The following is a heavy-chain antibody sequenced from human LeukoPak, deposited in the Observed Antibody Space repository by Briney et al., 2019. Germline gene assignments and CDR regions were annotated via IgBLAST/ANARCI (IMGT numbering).Heavy chain of an antibody. CDR2: IRYDGSNK. D-gene: IGHD3-9*01. CDR3: AKADILRYFDWLPNWFDP. Sequence: PGGSLRLSCAASGFTFSSYGMHWVRQAPGKGLEWVAFIRYDGSNKYYADSVKGRFTISRDNSKNTLYLQMNSLRAEDTAVYYCAKADILRYFDWLPNWFDPWGQGTLVSVSS. J-gene: IGHJ5*02. V-gene: IGHV3-30*02. CDR1: GFTFSSYG.